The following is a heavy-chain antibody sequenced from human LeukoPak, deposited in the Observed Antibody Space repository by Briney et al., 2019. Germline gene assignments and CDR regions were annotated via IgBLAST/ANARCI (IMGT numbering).Heavy chain of an antibody. D-gene: IGHD6-13*01. CDR2: ISGSGGST. CDR1: GFTFSSYA. Sequence: RGSLRLSCAASGFTFSSYAMSWVRQAPGKGLEWVSAISGSGGSTYYADSVKGRFTISRDNSKNTLYLQMNSLRAEDTAVYYCARAGFVAAAGTGYYYYGMDVWGKGTTVTVSS. CDR3: ARAGFVAAAGTGYYYYGMDV. J-gene: IGHJ6*04. V-gene: IGHV3-23*01.